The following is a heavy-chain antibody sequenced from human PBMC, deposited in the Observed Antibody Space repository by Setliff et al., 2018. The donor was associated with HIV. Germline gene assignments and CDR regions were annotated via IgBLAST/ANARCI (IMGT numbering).Heavy chain of an antibody. V-gene: IGHV3-7*03. D-gene: IGHD3-10*01. CDR3: IRDGGLD. Sequence: HPGGSLRLSCAVSGFTFSSYWMSWVRQAPGKGLEWVAHINQDGTVKFYVDSVKGRFTISRDNAKASIYLQMDSLRVEDTAIYYCIRDGGLDWGRGTMVTVSS. J-gene: IGHJ3*01. CDR1: GFTFSSYW. CDR2: INQDGTVK.